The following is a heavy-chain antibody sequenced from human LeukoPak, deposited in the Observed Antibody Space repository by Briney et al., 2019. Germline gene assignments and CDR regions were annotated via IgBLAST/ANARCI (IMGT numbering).Heavy chain of an antibody. CDR3: ARGFLAHCYGSSSHDY. J-gene: IGHJ4*02. CDR1: LGSLSDYY. Sequence: GSLSLPRALYLGSLSDYYWAGIRQPPRGGVACMGDINHNGGINYHPSLNRRVTLSSATSINHVSLRLTSVTAADTGVYYCARGFLAHCYGSSSHDYWGQGTLVSVSS. CDR2: INHNGGI. D-gene: IGHD3-10*01. V-gene: IGHV4-34*01.